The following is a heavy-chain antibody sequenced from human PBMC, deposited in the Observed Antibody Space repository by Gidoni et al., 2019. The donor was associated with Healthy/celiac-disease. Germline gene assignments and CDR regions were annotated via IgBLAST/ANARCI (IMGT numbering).Heavy chain of an antibody. V-gene: IGHV3-21*01. CDR1: GFTFSSYS. J-gene: IGHJ6*02. CDR2: ISSSSSYI. Sequence: EVQLVESGGGLVKPGGSLRLSCAASGFTFSSYSMNWVRQAPGKGLEWVSAISSSSSYIYYADSVKGRFTIARDNAKNSLYLQMNSLRAEDTAVYYCARFYYYYYGMDVWGQGTTVTVSS. CDR3: ARFYYYYYGMDV.